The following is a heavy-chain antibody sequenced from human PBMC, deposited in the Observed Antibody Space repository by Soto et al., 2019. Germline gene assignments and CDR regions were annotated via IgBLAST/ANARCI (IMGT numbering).Heavy chain of an antibody. CDR2: ISGSGGST. CDR1: GFTFSSYA. CDR3: TKFLRKSPIYYYGMDV. J-gene: IGHJ6*02. V-gene: IGHV3-23*01. Sequence: GGSLRLSCAASGFTFSSYAMSWVRQAPGKGLEWVSAISGSGGSTYYADSVKGRFTISRDNSKNTLYLQMNSLRAEDTALYCCTKFLRKSPIYYYGMDVWGQGTTVTVSS.